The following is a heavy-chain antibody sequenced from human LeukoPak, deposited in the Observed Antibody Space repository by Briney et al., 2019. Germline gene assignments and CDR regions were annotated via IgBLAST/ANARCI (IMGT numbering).Heavy chain of an antibody. CDR3: ARDYGIPAAIRFDP. CDR2: ISSSSSTI. J-gene: IGHJ5*02. Sequence: GRSLRLSCAASGFTFSSYSMNWVRQAPGKGLDWVSYISSSSSTIYYAASAKGRFTISRDNAKNSLYLQMSSLRDEDTAVYYCARDYGIPAAIRFDPWGQGTLVTVSS. V-gene: IGHV3-48*02. D-gene: IGHD2-2*01. CDR1: GFTFSSYS.